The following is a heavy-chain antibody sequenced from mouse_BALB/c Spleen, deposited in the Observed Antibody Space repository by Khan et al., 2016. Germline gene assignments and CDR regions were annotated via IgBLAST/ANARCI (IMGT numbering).Heavy chain of an antibody. CDR3: AIYRYDYDMDY. V-gene: IGHV14-3*02. J-gene: IGHJ4*01. Sequence: EVQLQESGAELVKPGASVKLSCTASGFNIKDTYMHWVKQRPEQGLEWIGRIDPANGNTKYDPKFQGKATITADTSSNTAYLQLSSLTSEDTAVYYCAIYRYDYDMDYWGQGTSVTVSS. CDR2: IDPANGNT. CDR1: GFNIKDTY. D-gene: IGHD2-14*01.